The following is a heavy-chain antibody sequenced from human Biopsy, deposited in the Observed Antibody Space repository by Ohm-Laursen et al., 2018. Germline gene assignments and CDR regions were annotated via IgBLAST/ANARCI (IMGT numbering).Heavy chain of an antibody. D-gene: IGHD3-3*01. J-gene: IGHJ4*02. CDR2: IYYSGNT. CDR1: GSSISDSTYH. Sequence: SQTLSLTCTVSGSSISDSTYHWGWIRQSPGKGLEWIGNIYYSGNTDYSPSPKSRVTISVDTSNNQFSPKLRSVTAADTAVYYCARQVDFWSGYVDYWGQGTLVAVSS. CDR3: ARQVDFWSGYVDY. V-gene: IGHV4-39*01.